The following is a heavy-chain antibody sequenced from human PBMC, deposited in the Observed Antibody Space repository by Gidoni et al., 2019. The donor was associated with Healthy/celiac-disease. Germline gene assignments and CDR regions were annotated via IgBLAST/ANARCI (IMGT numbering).Heavy chain of an antibody. CDR2: IIPILGIA. CDR3: ARVGPTGYCSGGSCYSHYGMDV. D-gene: IGHD2-15*01. CDR1: GGTFSSYA. Sequence: QVQLVQSGAEVKKPGSSVKVSCKASGGTFSSYAISWVRQAPGQGLEWLGRIIPILGIANYAQKFQGRVTITADKSTSTAYMELSSLRSEDTAVYYCARVGPTGYCSGGSCYSHYGMDVWGQGTTVTVSS. V-gene: IGHV1-69*04. J-gene: IGHJ6*02.